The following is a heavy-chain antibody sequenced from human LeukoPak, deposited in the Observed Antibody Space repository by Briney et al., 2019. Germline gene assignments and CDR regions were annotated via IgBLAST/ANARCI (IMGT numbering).Heavy chain of an antibody. CDR3: ARGNGYGSAFNYKAYYFDY. J-gene: IGHJ4*02. CDR2: INQSGTS. D-gene: IGHD3-10*01. Sequence: SETLSLTCGVYDGSLSTQYWSWIRQPPGKSLEWIGGINQSGTSNYNPSLSSRLTISVDTSNNQFSLRLTSVTAADTAVYYCARGNGYGSAFNYKAYYFDYWGPGTLVTVSS. CDR1: DGSLSTQY. V-gene: IGHV4-34*01.